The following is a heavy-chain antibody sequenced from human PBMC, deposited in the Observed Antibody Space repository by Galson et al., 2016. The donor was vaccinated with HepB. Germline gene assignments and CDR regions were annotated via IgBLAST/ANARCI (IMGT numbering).Heavy chain of an antibody. CDR3: ARAVMLGRGMDV. Sequence: CAISGDSVYNNGAAWVWIRQSPSRGLEWLGRTSYRSTWENHYAGSVKNRITISPDTSRNQFSLHLNSVTPEDTAVYYCARAVMLGRGMDVWGQRTTVTVSS. D-gene: IGHD3-10*01. V-gene: IGHV6-1*01. J-gene: IGHJ6*02. CDR1: GDSVYNNGAA. CDR2: TSYRSTWEN.